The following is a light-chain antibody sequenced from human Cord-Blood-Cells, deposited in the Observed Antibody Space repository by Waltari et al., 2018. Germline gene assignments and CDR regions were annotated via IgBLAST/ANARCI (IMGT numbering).Light chain of an antibody. Sequence: EIVLTQSPATLSLSPGERATLSCRASQSVSNYLAWYQQKPGQAPRLLIYDASNRAIRIPDMFSGSGSHTDFTVTISSLELEDSAVYYCQQRSNWPRPFGQGTKVDI. CDR2: DAS. CDR3: QQRSNWPRP. J-gene: IGKJ1*01. CDR1: QSVSNY. V-gene: IGKV3-11*01.